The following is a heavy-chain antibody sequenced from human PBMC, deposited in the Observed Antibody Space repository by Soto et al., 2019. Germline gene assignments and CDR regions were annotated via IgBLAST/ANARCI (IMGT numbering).Heavy chain of an antibody. J-gene: IGHJ4*02. CDR1: GFTFSDQF. V-gene: IGHV3-72*01. CDR3: VRRWYGAFDY. D-gene: IGHD3-10*01. Sequence: GGSLRLSCAASGFTFSDQFMDWVRQAPGKGLEWVGRTQNKANSYTTEYAASVKGRFTISRDDSKNSLYLQMNSLKTEDTAVYYCVRRWYGAFDYWGQGTLVTVSS. CDR2: TQNKANSYTT.